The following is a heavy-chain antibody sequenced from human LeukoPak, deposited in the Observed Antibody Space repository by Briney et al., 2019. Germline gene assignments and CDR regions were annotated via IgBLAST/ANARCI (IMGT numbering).Heavy chain of an antibody. J-gene: IGHJ4*02. Sequence: PGGSLRLSCAASGFTFSSYGMHWVRQAPGKGLEWVAVIWHDGSNKYYADSVKGRFTISRDNSKNTLYLQMNSLRAEDTAVYYCARDPASPYYGSSGYLLALPDYWGQGTLVTVSS. V-gene: IGHV3-33*01. CDR3: ARDPASPYYGSSGYLLALPDY. D-gene: IGHD3-22*01. CDR2: IWHDGSNK. CDR1: GFTFSSYG.